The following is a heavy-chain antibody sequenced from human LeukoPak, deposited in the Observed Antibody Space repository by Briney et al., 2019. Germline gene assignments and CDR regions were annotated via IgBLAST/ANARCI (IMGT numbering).Heavy chain of an antibody. Sequence: PGGSLRLSCAASGFTFSSYSMNWARQAPGKGLEWVSSISSSSSYIYYADSVKGRFTISRDNAKNSLYLQMNSLRAEDTAVYYCARDIVVPPAAGAFDIWGQGTMVTVSS. CDR1: GFTFSSYS. D-gene: IGHD2-21*01. V-gene: IGHV3-21*01. CDR2: ISSSSSYI. CDR3: ARDIVVPPAAGAFDI. J-gene: IGHJ3*02.